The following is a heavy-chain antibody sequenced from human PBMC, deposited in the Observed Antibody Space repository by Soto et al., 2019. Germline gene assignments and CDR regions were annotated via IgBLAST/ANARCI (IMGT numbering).Heavy chain of an antibody. J-gene: IGHJ4*02. CDR2: IYYSGST. V-gene: IGHV4-59*01. CDR1: GGSISSNY. CDR3: ARSTGRKWLQSTKPSYYFDF. Sequence: PSETLCFTCTFCGGSISSNYWSWIGQPPGKGLEWIAYIYYSGSTYYNPSLKSRVTISVDTSKNQFSLKLSSVTAADTAVYYCARSTGRKWLQSTKPSYYFDFWGQGTLVTVSS. D-gene: IGHD3-10*01.